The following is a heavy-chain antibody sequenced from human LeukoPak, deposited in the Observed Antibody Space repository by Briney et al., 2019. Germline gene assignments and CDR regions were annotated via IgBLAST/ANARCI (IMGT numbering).Heavy chain of an antibody. J-gene: IGHJ4*02. D-gene: IGHD5-18*01. V-gene: IGHV3-30*14. CDR1: GFTFSSYA. CDR2: ISYDGSNK. Sequence: AGRSLRLSCAASGFTFSSYAMHWVRQAPGKGLEWVAVISYDGSNKYYADSVKGRFTISRDNSKNTLYLQMNSLRAEDTAVYYCAREGRATVDTAMVPSGFDYWGQGTLVTVSS. CDR3: AREGRATVDTAMVPSGFDY.